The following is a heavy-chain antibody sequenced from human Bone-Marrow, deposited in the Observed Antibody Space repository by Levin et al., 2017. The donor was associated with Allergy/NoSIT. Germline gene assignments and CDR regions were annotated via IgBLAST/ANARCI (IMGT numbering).Heavy chain of an antibody. CDR3: AGKVPLTANGS. CDR1: GFTVYNNY. Sequence: QTGGSLRLSCAVSGFTVYNNYMSWVRQAPGKGLEWVSLIYSGGTTQYADSVKGRFTISRDSSKNTLYLQMNSLTPEDTAMYYCAGKVPLTANGSWGQGSLVTVSS. J-gene: IGHJ5*02. CDR2: IYSGGTT. D-gene: IGHD2-8*01. V-gene: IGHV3-66*01.